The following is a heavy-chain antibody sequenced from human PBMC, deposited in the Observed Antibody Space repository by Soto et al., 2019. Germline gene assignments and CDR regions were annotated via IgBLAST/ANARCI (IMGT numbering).Heavy chain of an antibody. CDR1: GGSFSGYY. Sequence: SETLSLTCAVYGGSFSGYYWSWIRQPPGKGLEWIGEINHSGSTNYNPSLKSRVTISVDTSKNQFSLKLSSVTAADTVVYYCARGCRFGVIGGMDVWGQGTTVTVSS. CDR3: ARGCRFGVIGGMDV. V-gene: IGHV4-34*01. D-gene: IGHD3-10*01. J-gene: IGHJ6*02. CDR2: INHSGST.